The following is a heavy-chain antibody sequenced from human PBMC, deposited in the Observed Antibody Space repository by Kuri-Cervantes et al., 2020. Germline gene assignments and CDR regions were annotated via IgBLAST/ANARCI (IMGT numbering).Heavy chain of an antibody. D-gene: IGHD6-13*01. Sequence: GSLRLSCTVSGGSISSSYYYWGWIRQPPGKGLEWIGSIYYSGSTYYNPSLKSRVTISVDTSKNQFSLKLSSVTAADTAVYYCNQGSSWYGGEDYWGQGTLVTVSS. J-gene: IGHJ4*02. CDR2: IYYSGST. V-gene: IGHV4-39*01. CDR1: GGSISSSYYY. CDR3: NQGSSWYGGEDY.